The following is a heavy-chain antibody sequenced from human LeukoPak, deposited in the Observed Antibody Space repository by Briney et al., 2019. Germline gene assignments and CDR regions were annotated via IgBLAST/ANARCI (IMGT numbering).Heavy chain of an antibody. CDR2: ISSSSSTI. Sequence: GGSLRLSCAASGFTFSSYSMNWVRQAPGKGLEWVSYISSSSSTIYYADSVKGRFTISRDNAKNSLYLQMNSLRAEDTAVYYCARVGGQQQLVRDFDYWGQGTLVTVSS. D-gene: IGHD6-13*01. J-gene: IGHJ4*02. CDR1: GFTFSSYS. CDR3: ARVGGQQQLVRDFDY. V-gene: IGHV3-48*01.